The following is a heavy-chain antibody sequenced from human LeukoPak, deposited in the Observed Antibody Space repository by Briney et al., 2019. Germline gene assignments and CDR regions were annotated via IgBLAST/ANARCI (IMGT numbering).Heavy chain of an antibody. D-gene: IGHD2-21*02. CDR2: ISGSGGNT. J-gene: IGHJ1*01. CDR1: GFTFSSYA. V-gene: IGHV3-23*01. CDR3: AKGVACGGDCYLYFQH. Sequence: PGGSLRLSCAASGFTFSSYAMSWVRQAPGKGLEWVSVISGSGGNTYYADSVKGRFTISRDNSKNTLYLQMNSVRAEDTAVYYCAKGVACGGDCYLYFQHWGQSTLVTVSS.